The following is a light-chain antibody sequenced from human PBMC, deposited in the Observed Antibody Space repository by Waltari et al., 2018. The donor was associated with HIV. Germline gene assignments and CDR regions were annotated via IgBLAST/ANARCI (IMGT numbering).Light chain of an antibody. CDR3: QQYNSYPYP. J-gene: IGKJ2*01. CDR2: KAS. CDR1: QSISSW. Sequence: MQMTQSPSTLSASAGDRLTITCRASQSISSWLAWYQQEPVKAPKLLIYKASSLETGVPSRFSGSGSGTEFTLTISSLQPDEFATYYCQQYNSYPYPFGQGTKLEIK. V-gene: IGKV1-5*03.